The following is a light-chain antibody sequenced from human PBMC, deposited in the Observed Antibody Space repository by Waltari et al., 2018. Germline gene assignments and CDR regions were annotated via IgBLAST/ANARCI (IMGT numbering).Light chain of an antibody. CDR2: DNA. CDR1: SSNIGPTYD. Sequence: QSVLTQPPSLSAAPGQTVTISCSGTSSNIGPTYDLHWFQQLPGTATKLLIYDNAKRPSGVPDRFSGSASGTSASLAITGLQAEDEADYYCLSFDSSLSAWVFGGGTKLTV. V-gene: IGLV1-40*01. CDR3: LSFDSSLSAWV. J-gene: IGLJ3*02.